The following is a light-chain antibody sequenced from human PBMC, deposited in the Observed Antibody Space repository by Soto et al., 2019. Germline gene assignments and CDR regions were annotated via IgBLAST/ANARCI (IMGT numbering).Light chain of an antibody. CDR3: QQYGSSST. CDR2: GAS. V-gene: IGKV3-20*01. J-gene: IGKJ4*01. CDR1: QSVSSSY. Sequence: EIVLTQSPGTLSLSPGERATLSCRASQSVSSSYLAWYQQKPGQATRVLIYGASSRSTGIPDRFSGSGSGTDFTLTIRRLEPEDFAVYYCQQYGSSSTFGGGTKVEIK.